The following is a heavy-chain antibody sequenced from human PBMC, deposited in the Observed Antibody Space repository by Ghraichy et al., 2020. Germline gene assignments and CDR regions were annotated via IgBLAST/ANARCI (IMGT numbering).Heavy chain of an antibody. V-gene: IGHV4-34*01. CDR2: INHSGST. J-gene: IGHJ4*02. Sequence: ESLRLSCAVYNGPFESYYWSWIRRPPGKGLEWTGEINHSGSTNYNPSLKSRIIISVDPLKNQFSLKLPSVTAADTAIYYCARGRKSSQQLVPLPFDYWGQGVLVTVSS. CDR1: NGPFESYY. CDR3: ARGRKSSQQLVPLPFDY. D-gene: IGHD6-13*01.